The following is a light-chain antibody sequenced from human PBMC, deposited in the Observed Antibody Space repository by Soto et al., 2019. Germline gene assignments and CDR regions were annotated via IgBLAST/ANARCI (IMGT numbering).Light chain of an antibody. V-gene: IGLV1-44*01. J-gene: IGLJ2*01. CDR3: AAWDDSLNGPV. Sequence: QAVVTQPPSASGTPGQRVTIPCSGSSSNIGSNTVNWYQQLPGTAPKLLIYSNNQRPSGVPDRFSGSKSGTSASLAISGLQSEDEADYYCAAWDDSLNGPVFGGGTQLTVL. CDR1: SSNIGSNT. CDR2: SNN.